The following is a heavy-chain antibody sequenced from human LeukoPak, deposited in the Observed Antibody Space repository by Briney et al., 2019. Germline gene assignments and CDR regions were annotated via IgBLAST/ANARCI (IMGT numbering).Heavy chain of an antibody. J-gene: IGHJ4*02. CDR3: AKDLRPHADNYFDY. CDR2: ISWDGGST. Sequence: PGGSLRLSCAASGFTFDDYTMHWVRQAPGKGLEWVSLISWDGGSTYYADSVKGRFTISRANSKNSLYLQMNSLRTEDTALYYCAKDLRPHADNYFDYWGQGTLVTVSS. CDR1: GFTFDDYT. V-gene: IGHV3-43*01.